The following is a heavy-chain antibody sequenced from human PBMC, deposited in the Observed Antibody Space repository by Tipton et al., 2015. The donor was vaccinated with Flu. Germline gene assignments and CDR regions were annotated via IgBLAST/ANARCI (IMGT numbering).Heavy chain of an antibody. V-gene: IGHV4-39*01. D-gene: IGHD2-15*01. CDR3: ATKEVSYCSGGSCYSYYFDY. Sequence: TLFLTCTVSGGSISSSSYYWGWIRQPPGKGLEWIGSIYYSGSTYYNPSLKSRVTISVDTSKNQFSLKLSSVTAADTAVYYCATKEVSYCSGGSCYSYYFDYWGQGTLVTVSS. CDR2: IYYSGST. J-gene: IGHJ4*02. CDR1: GGSISSSSYY.